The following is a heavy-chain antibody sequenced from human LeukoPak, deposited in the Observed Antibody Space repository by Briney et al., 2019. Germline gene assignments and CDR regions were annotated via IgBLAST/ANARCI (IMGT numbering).Heavy chain of an antibody. CDR1: GFTFSSYG. CDR2: MHYDGNIK. J-gene: IGHJ2*01. CDR3: AKDAFSGGTCYGGWYCDL. D-gene: IGHD2-15*01. Sequence: PGGSLRLSCAASGFTFSSYGMHWVRQAPGKGLEWVAFMHYDGNIKYYADSVKGRFTITRDISKNTLYLQMGSLRSEDTAVYYCAKDAFSGGTCYGGWYCDLWGRGALVTVSS. V-gene: IGHV3-30*02.